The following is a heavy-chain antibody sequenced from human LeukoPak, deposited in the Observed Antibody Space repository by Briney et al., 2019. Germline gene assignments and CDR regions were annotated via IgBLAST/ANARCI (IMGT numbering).Heavy chain of an antibody. CDR2: INPNGGSA. CDR1: GYTFTSYF. V-gene: IGHV1-46*01. D-gene: IGHD6-19*01. Sequence: ASVKVSCKASGYTFTSYFMHWVRQAPGQGLEWMGVINPNGGSANYAQRFQGRVTMTRDTSTSTLYMELSSLGSEDTAMYFCTREDSVAASYDHWGQGTLVTVSS. J-gene: IGHJ4*02. CDR3: TREDSVAASYDH.